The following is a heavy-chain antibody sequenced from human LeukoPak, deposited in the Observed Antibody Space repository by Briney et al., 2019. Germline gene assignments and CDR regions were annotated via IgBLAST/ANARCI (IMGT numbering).Heavy chain of an antibody. CDR3: ARMYYYDSSAPNWFDP. D-gene: IGHD3-22*01. Sequence: AASVKVSCKASGYTFTSYDINWVRQATGQGLEWMGWMNPNSGNTGYAQKFQGRVTMTRNTSISTAYMELSSLRSEDTAVYYCARMYYYDSSAPNWFDPWGQGTPVTVSS. CDR1: GYTFTSYD. V-gene: IGHV1-8*01. J-gene: IGHJ5*02. CDR2: MNPNSGNT.